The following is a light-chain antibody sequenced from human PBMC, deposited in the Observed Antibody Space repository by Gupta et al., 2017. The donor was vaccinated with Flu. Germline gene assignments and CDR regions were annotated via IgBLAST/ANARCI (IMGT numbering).Light chain of an antibody. CDR1: QSVSSK. Sequence: GTLSVSPGERVILSCSASQSVSSKVAWYQHRHGQAPRLLIYDASTRARGIPDKFSGSGSGTALTLNISRRQSEDVALYYCQQYYNWPPVTFGRGTKVEIK. CDR3: QQYYNWPPVT. CDR2: DAS. V-gene: IGKV3-15*01. J-gene: IGKJ4*01.